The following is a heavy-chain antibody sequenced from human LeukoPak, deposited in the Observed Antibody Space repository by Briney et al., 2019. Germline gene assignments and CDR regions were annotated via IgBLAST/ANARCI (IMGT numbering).Heavy chain of an antibody. CDR1: GYSFTSYW. CDR2: IYPGDSDT. CDR3: ARSKYSSSTVPFDY. D-gene: IGHD6-13*01. V-gene: IGHV5-51*01. J-gene: IGHJ4*02. Sequence: GESLKISCKGSGYSFTSYWIGWVRQMPGKGLEWMGIIYPGDSDTRYSPSFQGQVTISADKSISTAYLQWSSLKASDTAMYYCARSKYSSSTVPFDYWGQGTWSPSPQ.